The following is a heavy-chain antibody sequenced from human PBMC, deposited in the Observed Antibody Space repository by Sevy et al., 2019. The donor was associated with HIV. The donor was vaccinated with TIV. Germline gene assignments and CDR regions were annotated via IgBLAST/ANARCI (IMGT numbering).Heavy chain of an antibody. Sequence: GRSLRLSCAASGFTFSSYAMSWVRQAPGKGLEWVSAISGSGGSTYYADSVKGRFTISRDNSKNTVYLQMNSLRAEDTAVYYCAKDVSDGYNYFLDFWGQGALVTVSS. V-gene: IGHV3-23*01. J-gene: IGHJ4*02. D-gene: IGHD5-12*01. CDR1: GFTFSSYA. CDR3: AKDVSDGYNYFLDF. CDR2: ISGSGGST.